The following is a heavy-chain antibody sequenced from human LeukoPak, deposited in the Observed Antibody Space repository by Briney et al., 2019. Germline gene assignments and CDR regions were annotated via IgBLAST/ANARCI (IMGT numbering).Heavy chain of an antibody. J-gene: IGHJ5*02. D-gene: IGHD5-12*01. Sequence: GASVKVSCKASGYTFTSYYMHWVRQATGQGLEWMGWMDPNSGNTGYAQKFQGRVTMTRNTSIGTAYMELSSLRPEDTAVYYCARMDIVPTGRNINWFDPWGQGTLVTVSS. CDR3: ARMDIVPTGRNINWFDP. CDR1: GYTFTSYY. V-gene: IGHV1-8*02. CDR2: MDPNSGNT.